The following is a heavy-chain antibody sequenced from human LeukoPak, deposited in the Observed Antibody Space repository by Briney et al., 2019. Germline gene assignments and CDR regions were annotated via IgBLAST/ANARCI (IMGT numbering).Heavy chain of an antibody. V-gene: IGHV3-11*04. CDR3: ARDPPLISGSYSSDFDY. CDR2: ISGSGATI. Sequence: GGSLRLSCADSGFIFSDYYMSWIRQAPGKGLEWVSYISGSGATIYYADSVKGRFTISRDNAKNSLYLQMNSLRAEDTAVYYCARDPPLISGSYSSDFDYWGQGTLVTVSS. CDR1: GFIFSDYY. D-gene: IGHD1-26*01. J-gene: IGHJ4*02.